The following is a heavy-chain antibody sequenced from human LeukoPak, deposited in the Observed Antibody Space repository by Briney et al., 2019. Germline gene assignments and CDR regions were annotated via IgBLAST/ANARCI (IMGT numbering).Heavy chain of an antibody. CDR1: GGSTSSGDYY. D-gene: IGHD6-13*01. V-gene: IGHV4-30-4*01. Sequence: SETLSLTCTVSGGSTSSGDYYWSWIRQPPGKGLEWIGYIYYSGSTYYNPSLKSRVTISVDTSKNQFSLKLSSVTAADMAVYYCARFYSSSDNWFDPWGQGTLVTVSS. CDR3: ARFYSSSDNWFDP. CDR2: IYYSGST. J-gene: IGHJ5*02.